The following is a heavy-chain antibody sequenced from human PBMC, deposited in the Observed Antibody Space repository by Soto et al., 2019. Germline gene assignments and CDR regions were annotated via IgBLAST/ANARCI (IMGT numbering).Heavy chain of an antibody. D-gene: IGHD2-2*01. V-gene: IGHV1-18*01. CDR1: GYTFSNYG. CDR3: ARVVTGAEAWFSP. Sequence: ASVKVSCKTSGYTFSNYGITWVRQAPGQPLEWLGWISLYSDGTNYAQKFQGRVSMTTDTSTTTAYMELRSLRSDDTAVYYCARVVTGAEAWFSPWGQGTMVTV. J-gene: IGHJ5*02. CDR2: ISLYSDGT.